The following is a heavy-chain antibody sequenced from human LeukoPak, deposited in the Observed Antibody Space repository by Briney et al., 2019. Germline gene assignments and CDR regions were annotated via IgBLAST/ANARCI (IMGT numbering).Heavy chain of an antibody. V-gene: IGHV7-4-1*02. D-gene: IGHD3-16*02. CDR2: IHPSTGNP. CDR3: ARAFQSLGGLSLPDY. J-gene: IGHJ4*02. Sequence: ASVKVSCKASGYSFTNYAMNWVRQAPGQGLEWMGWIHPSTGNPTYAQGFTGRFVFSLDTSVSTTNLQISSLKAEDTAVYFCARAFQSLGGLSLPDYWGQGTLVTVSS. CDR1: GYSFTNYA.